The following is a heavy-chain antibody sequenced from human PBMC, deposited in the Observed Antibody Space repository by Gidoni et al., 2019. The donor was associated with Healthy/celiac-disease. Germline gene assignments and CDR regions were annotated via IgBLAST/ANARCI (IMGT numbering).Heavy chain of an antibody. Sequence: QVQLVESGGGVVQPGRAMRPSCAANGVTVSSYAMHWVRQAPGKGRERVAVISYDGSHKYYADSVKGRFTISRDNSKNTLYLQMNSLRAEDTAVYYCARDRGYDFWSGIDYWGQGTLVTVSS. V-gene: IGHV3-30-3*01. CDR2: ISYDGSHK. CDR3: ARDRGYDFWSGIDY. CDR1: GVTVSSYA. J-gene: IGHJ4*02. D-gene: IGHD3-3*01.